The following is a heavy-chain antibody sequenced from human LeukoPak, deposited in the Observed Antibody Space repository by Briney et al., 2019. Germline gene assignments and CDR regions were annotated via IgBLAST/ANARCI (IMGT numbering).Heavy chain of an antibody. J-gene: IGHJ4*02. CDR3: ARDRREQWLSVDY. Sequence: GGSLRLSCAASGFTFSSHWMSWVRQAPGKGLEWVANIKQDGSLKYYVDSVKGRFTISRDNAKNSLYLQMNSLGAEDTAVYYCARDRREQWLSVDYWGQGTLVTVSS. D-gene: IGHD6-19*01. V-gene: IGHV3-7*03. CDR2: IKQDGSLK. CDR1: GFTFSSHW.